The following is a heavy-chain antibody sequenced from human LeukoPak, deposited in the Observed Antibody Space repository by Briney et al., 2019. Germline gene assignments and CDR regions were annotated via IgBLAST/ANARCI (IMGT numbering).Heavy chain of an antibody. CDR3: TRDTFGARDY. CDR1: GFTFSSNW. Sequence: GGSLRLSCAASGFTFSSNWMHWIRQVPGEGLVWVARINPDGSDTSYADSVKGRFTISRDNAKNTLYLQMNSLRVEDTALYYCTRDTFGARDYWGQGTLVTDSS. V-gene: IGHV3-74*01. CDR2: INPDGSDT. D-gene: IGHD3-10*01. J-gene: IGHJ4*02.